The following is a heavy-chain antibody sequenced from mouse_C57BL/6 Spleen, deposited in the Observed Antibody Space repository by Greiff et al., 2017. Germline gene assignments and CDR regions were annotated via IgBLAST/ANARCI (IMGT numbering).Heavy chain of an antibody. CDR1: GYTFTSYW. CDR3: ASITTVVATNYFDY. J-gene: IGHJ2*01. V-gene: IGHV1-55*01. D-gene: IGHD1-1*01. CDR2: IYPGSGST. Sequence: VQLQQPGAELVKPGASVKMSCKASGYTFTSYWITWVKQRPGQGLAWIGDIYPGSGSTNYNEKFKSKATLTVDTSSSTAYMQLSSLTSEYSAVYYCASITTVVATNYFDYWGQGTTLTVSS.